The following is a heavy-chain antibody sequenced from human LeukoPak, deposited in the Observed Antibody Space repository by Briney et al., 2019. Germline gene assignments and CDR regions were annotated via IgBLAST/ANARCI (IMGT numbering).Heavy chain of an antibody. J-gene: IGHJ6*02. CDR3: ARGGSGYGDYEDYYYGMDV. V-gene: IGHV3-74*01. D-gene: IGHD4-17*01. CDR1: GFTFSSYW. CDR2: INSDVGTT. Sequence: GGSLRLSCAASGFTFSSYWMHWVRQAPGKGLVWVSRINSDVGTTSYADSVKGRFTISRDNTKNTLYLQMNSLRAEDTAVYYCARGGSGYGDYEDYYYGMDVWGQGTTVTVSS.